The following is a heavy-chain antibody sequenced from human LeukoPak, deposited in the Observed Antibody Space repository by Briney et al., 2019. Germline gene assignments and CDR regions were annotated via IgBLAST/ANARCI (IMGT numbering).Heavy chain of an antibody. Sequence: PSETLSLTCTVSDGSISTYYWSWIRQPPGKGLEWIGYVYYTGDTSYNPSLKSRVTVSVDTSKNHFSLKLNSVTAVDTAVYYCVRLRSYDSSGYYGHYFDYWGQGTLVTVSS. D-gene: IGHD3-22*01. V-gene: IGHV4-59*08. CDR3: VRLRSYDSSGYYGHYFDY. CDR2: VYYTGDT. J-gene: IGHJ4*02. CDR1: DGSISTYY.